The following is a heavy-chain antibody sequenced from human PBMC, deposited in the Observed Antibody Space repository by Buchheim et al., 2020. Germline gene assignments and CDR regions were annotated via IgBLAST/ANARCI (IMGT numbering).Heavy chain of an antibody. Sequence: QVQLQESGPGLVKPSQTLSLTCTVSGGSISSGSYYWSWIRQPAGKGLEWIGRIYTSGSTNYNPSLKSRVTISVDTSKNQFSLKLSSVTAADTAVYYCARERGHIVVVTESFDYWGQGTL. D-gene: IGHD2-21*02. CDR3: ARERGHIVVVTESFDY. CDR2: IYTSGST. J-gene: IGHJ4*02. CDR1: GGSISSGSYY. V-gene: IGHV4-61*02.